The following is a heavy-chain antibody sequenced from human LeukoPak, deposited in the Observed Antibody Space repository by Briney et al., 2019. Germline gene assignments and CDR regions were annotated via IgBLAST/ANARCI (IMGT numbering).Heavy chain of an antibody. CDR3: ATWWSDGMDV. D-gene: IGHD2-15*01. CDR2: ISSSNTYI. J-gene: IGHJ6*02. CDR1: GFTFNNYN. V-gene: IGHV3-21*01. Sequence: PGGSLRLSCAASGFTFNNYNMNWVRQAPGKGLEWVSSISSSNTYIYYADSVKGRFTISRDNAKNSLYLQMNSLRDEDTAVYYCATWWSDGMDVWGQGTTVTVSS.